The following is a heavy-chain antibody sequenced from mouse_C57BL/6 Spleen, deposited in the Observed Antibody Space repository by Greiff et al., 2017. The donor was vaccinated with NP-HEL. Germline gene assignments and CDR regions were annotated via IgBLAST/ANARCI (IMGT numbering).Heavy chain of an antibody. V-gene: IGHV1-18*01. CDR1: GYTFTDYN. CDR2: INPNNGGT. D-gene: IGHD2-4*01. J-gene: IGHJ3*01. CDR3: ARRYEYAAWFAY. Sequence: VQLQQSGPELVKPGASVKIPCKASGYTFTDYNMDWVKQSHGKSLEWIGDINPNNGGTIYNQKFKGKATLTVDKSSSTAYMELRSLTSEDTAVYYCARRYEYAAWFAYCGQGTLVTVSA.